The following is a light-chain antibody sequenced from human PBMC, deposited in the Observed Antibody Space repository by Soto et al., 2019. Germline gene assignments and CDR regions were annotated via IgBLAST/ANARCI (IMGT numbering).Light chain of an antibody. J-gene: IGKJ1*01. CDR1: QSVSSY. Sequence: EIVLTQSPATLSLSPGEIATLSFRASQSVSSYLAWYQQKPGQAPRLLIYGASSRATGIPDRFSGSGSGTDFTLTISRLEPEDFAVYYCQQYGSSRTFGQGTKVDIK. V-gene: IGKV3-20*01. CDR3: QQYGSSRT. CDR2: GAS.